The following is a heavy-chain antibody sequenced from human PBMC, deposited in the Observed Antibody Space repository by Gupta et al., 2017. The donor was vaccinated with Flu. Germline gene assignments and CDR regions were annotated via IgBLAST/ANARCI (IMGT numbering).Heavy chain of an antibody. D-gene: IGHD2-15*01. CDR2: IIPVFGPT. CDR1: GVTFSDYA. CDR3: ARKGRGHGSGGTCYSFDY. Sequence: QVQLVQSGAEVKKPGSSVKVSCQASGVTFSDYAINWVRRAPGQGLEWMGGIIPVFGPTKYAQKCQGRVTITADESTNTAYLELSSLRSEDTAVYYCARKGRGHGSGGTCYSFDYWGQGTLVTVSS. J-gene: IGHJ4*02. V-gene: IGHV1-69*01.